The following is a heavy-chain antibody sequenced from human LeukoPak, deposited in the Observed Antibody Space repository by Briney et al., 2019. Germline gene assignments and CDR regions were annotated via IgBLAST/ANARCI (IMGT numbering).Heavy chain of an antibody. V-gene: IGHV3-53*01. Sequence: GGSLRLSCAASGFTVSSNYMSWVRQAPGKGLEWVSVIYSGGSTYYADSVKGRFTISRDNSKNTLYLQMNSLRAEDTAVYYCAKLGLPSLTFDYWGQGTLVTVSS. CDR2: IYSGGST. J-gene: IGHJ4*02. CDR3: AKLGLPSLTFDY. CDR1: GFTVSSNY. D-gene: IGHD2-21*02.